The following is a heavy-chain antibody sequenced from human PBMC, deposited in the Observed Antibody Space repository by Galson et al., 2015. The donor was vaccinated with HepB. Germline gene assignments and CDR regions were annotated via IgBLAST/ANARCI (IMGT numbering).Heavy chain of an antibody. CDR1: GFTFSNAW. V-gene: IGHV3-15*07. D-gene: IGHD1-1*01. CDR3: ATSTDLPSAFDI. CDR2: IKSKIEGGTT. J-gene: IGHJ3*02. Sequence: SLRLSCAASGFTFSNAWMNWVRQAPGKGLEWVGRIKSKIEGGTTDYAQSFQGRVTLTEDTSTETAYMELSSLRSEDTAIYYCATSTDLPSAFDIWGQGTMVTVSS.